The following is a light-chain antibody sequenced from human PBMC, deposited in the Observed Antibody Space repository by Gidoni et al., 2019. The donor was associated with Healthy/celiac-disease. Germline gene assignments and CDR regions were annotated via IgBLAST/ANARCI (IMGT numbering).Light chain of an antibody. CDR2: KAS. CDR1: QSISSW. Sequence: DIQMTQSPSTLSASVGDRVTITCRASQSISSWLAWYQQKPGKAPKLLIYKASSLESGVPSRFSGSGSGTDFTLTISSLQPDDFATYYCQQYNSYSQTFGQGTKLEIK. CDR3: QQYNSYSQT. V-gene: IGKV1-5*03. J-gene: IGKJ2*01.